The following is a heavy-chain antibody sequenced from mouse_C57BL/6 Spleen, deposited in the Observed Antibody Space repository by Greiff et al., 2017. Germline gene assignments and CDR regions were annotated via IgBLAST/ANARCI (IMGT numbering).Heavy chain of an antibody. CDR2: IDPSDSET. CDR3: ARSYGNYLYAMDY. D-gene: IGHD2-1*01. CDR1: GYTFTSYW. V-gene: IGHV1-52*01. J-gene: IGHJ4*01. Sequence: VQLQQPGAELVRPGSSVKLSCKASGYTFTSYWMHWVKQRPIQGLEWIGNIDPSDSETHYNQKFKDKATLTVDKSSSTAYMQLSSLTSEDSAVYYCARSYGNYLYAMDYWGQGTSVTVSS.